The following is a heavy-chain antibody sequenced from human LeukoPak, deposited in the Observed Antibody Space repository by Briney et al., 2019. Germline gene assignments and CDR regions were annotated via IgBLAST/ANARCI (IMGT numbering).Heavy chain of an antibody. D-gene: IGHD6-13*01. CDR3: AKGSGRQQQRAYFDY. CDR1: GFTFSSYG. CDR2: ISGSGGST. Sequence: GGTLRLSCAASGFTFSSYGMSWVRQAPGKGLEWVSAISGSGGSTYYADSVKGRFTISRDNSKNTLYLQMNSLRAEDTAVYYCAKGSGRQQQRAYFDYWGQGTLVTVSS. V-gene: IGHV3-23*01. J-gene: IGHJ4*02.